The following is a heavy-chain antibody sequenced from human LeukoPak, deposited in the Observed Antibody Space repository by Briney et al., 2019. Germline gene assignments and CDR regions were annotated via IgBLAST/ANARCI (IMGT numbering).Heavy chain of an antibody. CDR3: AGGVAAAGTYVY. CDR2: IIPIFGTA. D-gene: IGHD6-13*01. J-gene: IGHJ4*02. V-gene: IGHV1-69*13. Sequence: SVKVSCKASGGTFSSYAISWVRQAPGQGLDWMGGIIPIFGTANYAQKFQGRVTITADESTSTAYMELSSLRSEDTAVYYCAGGVAAAGTYVYWGQGTLVTVSS. CDR1: GGTFSSYA.